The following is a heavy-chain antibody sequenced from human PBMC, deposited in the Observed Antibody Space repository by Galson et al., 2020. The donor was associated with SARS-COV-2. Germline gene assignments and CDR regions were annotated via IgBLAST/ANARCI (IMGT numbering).Heavy chain of an antibody. CDR2: IAYVGTTI. Sequence: GGSRRLSGAASGLTFISSTMHEFRQAPGKGREGVAIIAYVGTTINKSDSMKGRFTISRDISKNIRYLQKNRLLPEDTGVYYFARETDDDSSSWYDYWGQGALVTVSP. D-gene: IGHD3-22*01. CDR1: GLTFISST. J-gene: IGHJ4*02. CDR3: ARETDDDSSSWYDY. V-gene: IGHV3-30*04.